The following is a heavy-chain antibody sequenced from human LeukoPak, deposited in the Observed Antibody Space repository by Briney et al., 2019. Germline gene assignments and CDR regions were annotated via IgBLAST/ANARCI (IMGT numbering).Heavy chain of an antibody. D-gene: IGHD3-10*01. CDR3: AKDLYGSGSPLHNY. CDR1: GFTFSSYG. CDR2: ISGSGGNT. V-gene: IGHV3-23*01. J-gene: IGHJ4*02. Sequence: GGSLRLSCAASGFTFSSYGMSWVRQAPGRGLEGVSAISGSGGNTYYADSVKGRFTISRDNSKNTLYLQMSSLRAEDTAVYYCAKDLYGSGSPLHNYWGQGTLVTVSS.